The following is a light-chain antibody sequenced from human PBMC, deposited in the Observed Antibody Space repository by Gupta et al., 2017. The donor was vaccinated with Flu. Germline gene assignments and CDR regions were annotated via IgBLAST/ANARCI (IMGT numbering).Light chain of an antibody. J-gene: IGKJ2*03. CDR2: RAS. CDR3: LHYGSSSYS. CDR1: QSVSSNY. V-gene: IGKV3-20*01. Sequence: EIVLTQSPGTLSLSPGERATLSCRASQSVSSNYLAWYQQKRGQAPRLLIYRASNRATGIPDRFSGSGSGTDFTLTISRLEPEDFAVYYCLHYGSSSYSFDQGTKLEIK.